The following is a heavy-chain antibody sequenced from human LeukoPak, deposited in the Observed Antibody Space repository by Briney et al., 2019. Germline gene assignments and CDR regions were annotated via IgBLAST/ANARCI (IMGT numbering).Heavy chain of an antibody. V-gene: IGHV4-31*03. CDR2: IYYSGST. J-gene: IGHJ4*02. CDR3: ASSSGYYYFDY. Sequence: SQTLSLTCTVSGGSLSSGGYYWGWIRQHPGRGLEWIGYIYYSGSTYYNPSLESRVTISVDTSKNQFSLKLSSVTAADTAVYYCASSSGYYYFDYWGQGTLVTVSS. D-gene: IGHD3-22*01. CDR1: GGSLSSGGYY.